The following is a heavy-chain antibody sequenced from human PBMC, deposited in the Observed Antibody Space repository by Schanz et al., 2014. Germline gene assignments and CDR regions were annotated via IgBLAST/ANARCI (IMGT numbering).Heavy chain of an antibody. V-gene: IGHV3-33*01. CDR2: IWYDGSNK. CDR1: GFTFSSYG. CDR3: AYYDVLTGVDY. D-gene: IGHD3-9*01. J-gene: IGHJ4*02. Sequence: QVQLVESGGGVVQPGRSLRLSCAASGFTFSSYGMHWVRQAPGKGLEWVAIIWYDGSNKYYADSVKGRFTISRDNSKNTLFLQMSSLRAEDTAVYYCAYYDVLTGVDYWGQGTLVTVSS.